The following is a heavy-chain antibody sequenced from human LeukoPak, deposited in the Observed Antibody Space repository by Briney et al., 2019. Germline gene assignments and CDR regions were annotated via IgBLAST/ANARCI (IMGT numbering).Heavy chain of an antibody. CDR2: IIPIFGTA. Sequence: SVKVSCKASGYTFTSYGISWVRQAPGQGLEWMGGIIPIFGTANYAQKFQGRVTITADKSTSTAYMELSSLRSEDTAVYYCARGGTMVRGVIITNVSYYYYYMDVWGKGTTVTVSS. CDR3: ARGGTMVRGVIITNVSYYYYYMDV. D-gene: IGHD3-10*01. V-gene: IGHV1-69*06. J-gene: IGHJ6*03. CDR1: GYTFTSYG.